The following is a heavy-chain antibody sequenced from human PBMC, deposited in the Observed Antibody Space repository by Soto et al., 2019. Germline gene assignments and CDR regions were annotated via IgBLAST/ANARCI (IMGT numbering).Heavy chain of an antibody. J-gene: IGHJ4*02. CDR2: VNHSGTT. Sequence: QVQLQQWGAGLLKPSETLSLTCAVYGGSFSGYYWTWIRQSPEKGLEWIGEVNHSGTTYYNPSLKDRVTISVHTPKNQLSLKMSSVTAADTAVYYCARGIGYCSSINCYSSRRLRFDSWGQGTLVTVSS. D-gene: IGHD2-2*01. V-gene: IGHV4-34*01. CDR3: ARGIGYCSSINCYSSRRLRFDS. CDR1: GGSFSGYY.